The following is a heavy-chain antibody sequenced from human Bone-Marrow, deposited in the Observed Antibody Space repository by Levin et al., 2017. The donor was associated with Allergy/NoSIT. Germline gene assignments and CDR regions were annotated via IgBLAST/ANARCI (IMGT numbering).Heavy chain of an antibody. CDR2: IYPGDSET. CDR3: ARTPSYCGTTCYIYWYFDL. Sequence: PGGSLRLSCKGSGYTFTSHWIAWLRQMPGKGPELVWIIYPGDSETRYSPPFQGQVTISADESISTAYLQWSSLKVSDTATYYCARTPSYCGTTCYIYWYFDLWGRGTQVTVSS. CDR1: GYTFTSHW. V-gene: IGHV5-51*01. J-gene: IGHJ2*01. D-gene: IGHD2/OR15-2a*01.